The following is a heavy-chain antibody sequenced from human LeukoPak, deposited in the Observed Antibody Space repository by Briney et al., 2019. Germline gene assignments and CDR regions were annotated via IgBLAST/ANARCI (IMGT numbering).Heavy chain of an antibody. J-gene: IGHJ6*02. Sequence: GGSLRLSCAASGFTFSSYGMHWVRQAPGKGLEWVAVISYDGSNKYYADSVKGRFTISRDNSKNTLHLQMNSLRAEDTAVYYCAKWSITTEPYYGMDVWGQGTTVTVSS. CDR3: AKWSITTEPYYGMDV. V-gene: IGHV3-30*18. CDR1: GFTFSSYG. D-gene: IGHD1-14*01. CDR2: ISYDGSNK.